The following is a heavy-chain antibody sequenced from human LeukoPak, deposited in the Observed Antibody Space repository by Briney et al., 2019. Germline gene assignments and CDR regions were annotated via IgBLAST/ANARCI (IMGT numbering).Heavy chain of an antibody. V-gene: IGHV1-69*13. CDR3: ARGGGSGYYERNPDAFDI. CDR2: IIPIFGTA. CDR1: GGTFSSYA. J-gene: IGHJ3*02. Sequence: GASVKVSCKASGGTFSSYAISWVRQAPGQGLEWMGGIIPIFGTANYAQKFQGRVTITADESTSTAYMELSSLRSEDTAVYYCARGGGSGYYERNPDAFDIWGQGTMVTVSS. D-gene: IGHD3-22*01.